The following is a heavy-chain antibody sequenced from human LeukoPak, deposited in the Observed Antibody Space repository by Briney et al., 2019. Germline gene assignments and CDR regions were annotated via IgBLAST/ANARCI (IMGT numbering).Heavy chain of an antibody. CDR3: ARDPRRGYYYYGMDV. CDR2: ISSSGSTI. J-gene: IGHJ6*02. CDR1: GFTFSDYY. V-gene: IGHV3-11*01. Sequence: GGSLRLSCAASGFTFSDYYMSWIRQAPGKGLEWVSYISSSGSTIYYADSVKGRFTISRDNAKNSLYLQMNSLRAEDTAVYYCARDPRRGYYYYGMDVWGQGITVTVSS. D-gene: IGHD3-10*01.